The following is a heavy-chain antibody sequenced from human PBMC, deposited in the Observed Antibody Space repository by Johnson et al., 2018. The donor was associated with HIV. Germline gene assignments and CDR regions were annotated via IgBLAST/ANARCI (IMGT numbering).Heavy chain of an antibody. J-gene: IGHJ3*02. CDR2: ISSSGSTR. CDR1: GFSFSDYY. Sequence: QVQLVESGGGVVQPGGSLRLSCAASGFSFSDYYMSWIRQAPGKGLEWVSYISSSGSTRYYADSVKGRFTISRDSAKNSLYLQMNSLRAEDTALYYCARAASDAFDIWGQGTMVTVSS. CDR3: ARAASDAFDI. V-gene: IGHV3-11*01.